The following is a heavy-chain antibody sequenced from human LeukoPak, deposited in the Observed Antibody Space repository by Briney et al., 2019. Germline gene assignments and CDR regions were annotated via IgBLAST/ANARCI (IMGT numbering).Heavy chain of an antibody. CDR1: RFTFSSYA. D-gene: IGHD4-17*01. CDR3: AKGPLAVTRAPFDY. J-gene: IGHJ4*02. CDR2: ISGSGGST. Sequence: GGSLRLSCAASRFTFSSYAMSWVRQAPGKGLEWVSAISGSGGSTYYADSVKGRLTISRDNSKNTLYLQMNSLRAEDTAVYYCAKGPLAVTRAPFDYWGQGTLVTVSS. V-gene: IGHV3-23*01.